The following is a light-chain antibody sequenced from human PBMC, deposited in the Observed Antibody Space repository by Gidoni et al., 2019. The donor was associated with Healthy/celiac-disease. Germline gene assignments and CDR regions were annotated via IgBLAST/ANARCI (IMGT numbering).Light chain of an antibody. J-gene: IGLJ2*01. Sequence: SYVLTQPPSVSVAPGKTARITCGENNIGSKSVHWYQQKPGQAPVLVIYYDSDRPSGNPERFSGSNSGNTATLTISRVEAGDEADYYCQVWDSSSDHPVFGGGTKLTVL. CDR2: YDS. V-gene: IGLV3-21*04. CDR1: NIGSKS. CDR3: QVWDSSSDHPV.